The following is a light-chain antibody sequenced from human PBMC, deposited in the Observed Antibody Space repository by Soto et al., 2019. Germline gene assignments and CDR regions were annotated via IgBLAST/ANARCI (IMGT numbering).Light chain of an antibody. Sequence: DIQMTQSPSSLSASVGDRVTITCRASQSISSYLNWYQQKPGKAPKLLIYAASSLQSGVPSRFSGSGSGTDFTLTISSLQPEDFATYYCQQHYTYTWTFGQGTKGDI. CDR1: QSISSY. CDR3: QQHYTYTWT. CDR2: AAS. J-gene: IGKJ1*01. V-gene: IGKV1-39*01.